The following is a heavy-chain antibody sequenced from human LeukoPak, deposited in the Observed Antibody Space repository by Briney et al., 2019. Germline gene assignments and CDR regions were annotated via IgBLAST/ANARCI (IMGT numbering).Heavy chain of an antibody. V-gene: IGHV1-18*01. D-gene: IGHD2/OR15-2a*01. J-gene: IGHJ4*02. CDR2: INAYNGNT. CDR1: GYTFTSYG. CDR3: ARDARSTTFTDFDY. Sequence: ASVKVSCKASGYTFTSYGISWVRQAPGQGLEWMGWINAYNGNTNYAQKLQGRVTMTTDTSTSTAYMELRSLRSDDTAVYYCARDARSTTFTDFDYWGQGTLVTVSS.